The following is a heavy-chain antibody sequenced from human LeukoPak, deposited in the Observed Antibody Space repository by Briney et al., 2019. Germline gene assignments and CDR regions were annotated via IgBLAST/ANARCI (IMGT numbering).Heavy chain of an antibody. CDR2: IYYSGST. CDR3: ARRAFSSGYYDFDY. V-gene: IGHV4-59*08. J-gene: IGHJ4*02. D-gene: IGHD3-22*01. Sequence: PSETLSLTCTVSGGSISSYYWSWIRQPPGKGLEWVGYIYYSGSTNYNPSLKTRVTISVDTSKNQFSLKLSSVTAADTAVYYCARRAFSSGYYDFDYWGQGTLVSVSS. CDR1: GGSISSYY.